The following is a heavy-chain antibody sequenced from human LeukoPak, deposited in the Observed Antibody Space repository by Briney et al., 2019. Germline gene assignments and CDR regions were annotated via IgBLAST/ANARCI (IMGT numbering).Heavy chain of an antibody. Sequence: ASVKVSCKASGYTFTGYYMHWVRQAPGQGLEWMGWINPNSGGTNYAQKFQGRVTMTRDTSISTAYMELSSLRSEDTAVYYCAASRDTAMVPPDYWGQGTLVTVSS. CDR3: AASRDTAMVPPDY. D-gene: IGHD5-18*01. CDR2: INPNSGGT. J-gene: IGHJ4*02. V-gene: IGHV1-2*02. CDR1: GYTFTGYY.